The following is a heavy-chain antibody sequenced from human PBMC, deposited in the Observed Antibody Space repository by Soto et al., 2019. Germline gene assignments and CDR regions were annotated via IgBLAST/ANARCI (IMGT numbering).Heavy chain of an antibody. CDR3: ARGLTGYFDY. CDR2: IYYSGST. Sequence: SETLYLTCTVSGGSISSGGYYWSWIRQHPGKGLEWIGYIYYSGSTYYNPSLKSRVTISVDTSKNQFSLKLSSVTAADTAVYYCARGLTGYFDYWGQGTLVTVSS. V-gene: IGHV4-31*03. CDR1: GGSISSGGYY. D-gene: IGHD3-9*01. J-gene: IGHJ4*02.